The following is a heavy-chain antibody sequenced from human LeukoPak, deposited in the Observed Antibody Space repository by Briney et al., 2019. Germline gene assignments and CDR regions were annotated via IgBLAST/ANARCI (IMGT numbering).Heavy chain of an antibody. CDR3: ARGSSGSEYDSSGYYPYYFDY. Sequence: GRSLRLSCAASEFSISTYGMHWVRQAPGKGLEWVAVIWYDGSNKYYADSVKGRFTISRDNSKNTLYLQMNSLRAEDTAVYYCARGSSGSEYDSSGYYPYYFDYWGQGTLVTVSS. CDR2: IWYDGSNK. J-gene: IGHJ4*02. CDR1: EFSISTYG. V-gene: IGHV3-33*01. D-gene: IGHD3-22*01.